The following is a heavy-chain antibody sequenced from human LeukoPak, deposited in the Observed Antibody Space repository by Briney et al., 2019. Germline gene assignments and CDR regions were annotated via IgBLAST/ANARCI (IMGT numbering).Heavy chain of an antibody. V-gene: IGHV3-48*01. CDR3: GKDGPVISY. J-gene: IGHJ4*02. Sequence: PGGSLRLSCAASRFTFSAYSMNWVRQAPGKGLDWVSYISSRSFTIYYADSVKGRFTISRDNSKNTLYLQMNSLRAEDTALYYCGKDGPVISYWGQGTVVTVSS. D-gene: IGHD2-21*01. CDR2: ISSRSFTI. CDR1: RFTFSAYS.